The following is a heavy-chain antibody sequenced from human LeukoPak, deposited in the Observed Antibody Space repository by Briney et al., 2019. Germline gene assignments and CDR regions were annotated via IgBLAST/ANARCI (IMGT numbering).Heavy chain of an antibody. J-gene: IGHJ4*02. CDR2: INPNSGGT. V-gene: IGHV1-2*02. CDR3: ARPYYGILTGYYLRY. D-gene: IGHD3-9*01. Sequence: GASVKVSCKASGYTFTGYYMHWVRQAPGQGLEWMGWINPNSGGTNYAQKFQGRVTMTRDTSISTAYMELSRLRSDDAAVYYCARPYYGILTGYYLRYWGQGTLVTVSS. CDR1: GYTFTGYY.